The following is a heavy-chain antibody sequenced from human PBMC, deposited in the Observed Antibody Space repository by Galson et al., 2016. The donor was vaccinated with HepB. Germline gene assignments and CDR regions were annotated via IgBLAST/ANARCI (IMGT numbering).Heavy chain of an antibody. Sequence: SLRLSCAASGFTFRNFGMHWVRQPPGKGLEWVATIWFDGVEKTYADSVKGRFTVSRDNSNSTLYLQMNSLRVEDTAGYYCARFRFKNWFGGMDPWGQGTLVTVSS. J-gene: IGHJ5*02. CDR1: GFTFRNFG. CDR2: IWFDGVEK. CDR3: ARFRFKNWFGGMDP. D-gene: IGHD3-10*01. V-gene: IGHV3-33*01.